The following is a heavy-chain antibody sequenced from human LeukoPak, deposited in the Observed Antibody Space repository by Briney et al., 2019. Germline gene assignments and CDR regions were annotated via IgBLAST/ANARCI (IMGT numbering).Heavy chain of an antibody. CDR2: IYTSEST. CDR1: GGSISSYY. Sequence: PSETLSLTCTVSGGSISSYYWSWIRQPAGKGLEWIGRIYTSESTTYNPSLKSRVTMSVDTSKNQFSLKLSSVTAADTAVYYCARDMVRGNWFDPWGQGTLVTVSS. D-gene: IGHD3-10*01. V-gene: IGHV4-4*07. J-gene: IGHJ5*02. CDR3: ARDMVRGNWFDP.